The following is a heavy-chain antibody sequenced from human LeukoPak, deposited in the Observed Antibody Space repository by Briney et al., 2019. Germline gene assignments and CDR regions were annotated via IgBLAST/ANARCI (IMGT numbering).Heavy chain of an antibody. CDR3: AKGGLDRGDCSGGSCYELPGGYLDP. J-gene: IGHJ5*02. Sequence: GGSLRLSCAASGITFNVYSMNWVRQAPGKGLEWISYVSHSSHAIYYADSVKGRFTTSRDNAKNSLYLQMNNLRAEDTAVYYCAKGGLDRGDCSGGSCYELPGGYLDPWGQGTLVTVSS. V-gene: IGHV3-48*01. CDR1: GITFNVYS. D-gene: IGHD2-15*01. CDR2: VSHSSHAI.